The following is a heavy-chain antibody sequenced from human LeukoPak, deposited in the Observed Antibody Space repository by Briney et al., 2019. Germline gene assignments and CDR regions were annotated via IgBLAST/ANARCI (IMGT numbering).Heavy chain of an antibody. CDR1: GGSFSGYF. CDR2: ISHSGST. Sequence: SETLSLTCAVYGGSFSGYFWSYIRQPPGKGLEWLGEISHSGSTNYSPSLKSRVTISVDTSKNQFSLKLSSVTAADTAVYYCARALHGGSYFLDYWGQGSLVTVSS. V-gene: IGHV4-34*01. CDR3: ARALHGGSYFLDY. D-gene: IGHD1-26*01. J-gene: IGHJ4*02.